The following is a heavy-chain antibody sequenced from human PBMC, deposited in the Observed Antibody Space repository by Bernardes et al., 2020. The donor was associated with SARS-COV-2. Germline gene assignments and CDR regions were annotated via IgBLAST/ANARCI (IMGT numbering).Heavy chain of an antibody. CDR2: IKQDGSEK. V-gene: IGHV3-7*01. Sequence: GGSLRLSCAASGFTFSSYWMSWVRQAPGKGLEWVANIKQDGSEKYYVDSVKGRFTISRDNAKNSLYLQMNSLRAEDTAVYYCARGDFWDYYGMDVWGQGTTVTVSS. CDR1: GFTFSSYW. CDR3: ARGDFWDYYGMDV. J-gene: IGHJ6*02. D-gene: IGHD3-3*01.